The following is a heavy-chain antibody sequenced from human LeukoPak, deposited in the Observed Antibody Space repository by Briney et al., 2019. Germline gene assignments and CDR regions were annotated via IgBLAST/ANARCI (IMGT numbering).Heavy chain of an antibody. V-gene: IGHV4-39*07. J-gene: IGHJ4*02. Sequence: SETLSLTCTVSGGSLSSSSYYWGWIRQPPGKGLEWIGEINHSGSTNYNPSLKSRVTISVDTSKNQFSLKLSSVTAADTAVYYCARGHTMVERTDFDYWGQGTLVAVSS. CDR2: INHSGST. CDR3: ARGHTMVERTDFDY. CDR1: GGSLSSSSYY. D-gene: IGHD3-10*01.